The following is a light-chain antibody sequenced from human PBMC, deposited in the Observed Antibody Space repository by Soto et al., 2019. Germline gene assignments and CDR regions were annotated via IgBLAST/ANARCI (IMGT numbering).Light chain of an antibody. V-gene: IGKV3-20*01. Sequence: EVVLTQSPGTLSLSPGEGATLSCRASQSVSNRYFAWYQQKPGQAPRLLIYRVSSRATGIPDRFSGSGSGTDFTLTISRREPEDFAVYYCQQYGNVPRTFGGGTKVEIK. J-gene: IGKJ4*02. CDR3: QQYGNVPRT. CDR2: RVS. CDR1: QSVSNRY.